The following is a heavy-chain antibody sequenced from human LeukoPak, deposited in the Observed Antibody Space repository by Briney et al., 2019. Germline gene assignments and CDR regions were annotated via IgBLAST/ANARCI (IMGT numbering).Heavy chain of an antibody. D-gene: IGHD3-10*01. CDR1: GFTFGSYG. Sequence: GGSLRLSCAASGFTFGSYGVHWVRQAPGKGLEWVAFIRHDGSDKYYADSVKGRFTISRDNSKSTLYLQMNSLKTEDTAVYYCTTDSNHLFRDWGQEPWSPSPQ. J-gene: IGHJ4*01. CDR2: IRHDGSDK. V-gene: IGHV3-30*02. CDR3: TTDSNHLFRD.